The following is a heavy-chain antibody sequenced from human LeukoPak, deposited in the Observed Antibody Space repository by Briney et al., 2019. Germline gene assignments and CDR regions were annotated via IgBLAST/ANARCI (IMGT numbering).Heavy chain of an antibody. V-gene: IGHV4-59*01. Sequence: SETLSLTCTVSGGSISSYYWSWIRQPPGKGLEWIGDIYYSGSTNYNPSLKSRVTISVDTSKNQFSLKLSSVTAADTAVYYCARALAYCGGDCSPDAFDIWGQGTMVTVSS. CDR1: GGSISSYY. D-gene: IGHD2-21*02. CDR2: IYYSGST. CDR3: ARALAYCGGDCSPDAFDI. J-gene: IGHJ3*02.